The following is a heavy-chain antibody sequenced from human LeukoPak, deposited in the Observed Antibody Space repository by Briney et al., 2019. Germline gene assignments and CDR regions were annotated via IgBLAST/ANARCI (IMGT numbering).Heavy chain of an antibody. J-gene: IGHJ6*02. V-gene: IGHV3-53*01. CDR2: IYSGGST. CDR3: ARDQRDYSNYIYYYYGMDV. Sequence: GGSLRLSCAAPGFTVSSNYMSWVRQAPGKGLEWVSVIYSGGSTYYADSVKGRFTISRDNSKNTLYLQMNSLRAEDTAVYYCARDQRDYSNYIYYYYGMDVWGQGTTVTVSS. D-gene: IGHD4-11*01. CDR1: GFTVSSNY.